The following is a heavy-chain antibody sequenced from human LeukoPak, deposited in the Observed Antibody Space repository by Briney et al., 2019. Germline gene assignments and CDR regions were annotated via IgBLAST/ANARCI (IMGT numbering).Heavy chain of an antibody. CDR3: ARVAGSEENY. CDR2: IYSGGST. J-gene: IGHJ4*02. CDR1: GSTVITNY. V-gene: IGHV3-66*02. D-gene: IGHD2-15*01. Sequence: GGSLRFSVAAPGSTVITNYLSWFRKAPGKGLEWVSVIYSGGSTYYADSVKGRFTISRDNSKNTLYLQMNSLRAEDTAVYYCARVAGSEENYWGQGTLVTVSS.